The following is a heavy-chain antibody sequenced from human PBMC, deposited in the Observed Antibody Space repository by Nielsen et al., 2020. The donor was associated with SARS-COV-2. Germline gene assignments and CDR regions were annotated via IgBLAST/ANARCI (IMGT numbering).Heavy chain of an antibody. V-gene: IGHV1-3*01. CDR1: GYTFTSYA. D-gene: IGHD6-13*01. CDR2: INAGNGNT. J-gene: IGHJ4*02. CDR3: ARVGASIAAAAQD. Sequence: ASVKVSCKASGYTFTSYAMHWVRQAPGQRLEWMGWINAGNGNTKYSQKFQGRVTITRDTSASTAYMELSSLRSDDTAVYYCARVGASIAAAAQDWGQGTLVTVSS.